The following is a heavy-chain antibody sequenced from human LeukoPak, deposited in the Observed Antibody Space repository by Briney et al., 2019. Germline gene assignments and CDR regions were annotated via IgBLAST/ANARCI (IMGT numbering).Heavy chain of an antibody. D-gene: IGHD2-2*02. V-gene: IGHV1-2*02. CDR3: ARVPGPYTTSRFDF. J-gene: IGHJ4*02. CDR2: IGPDSGGT. CDR1: GYTFTGYY. Sequence: GASVKVSCKTSGYTFTGYYLHWVRQAPGQRPEWMGRIGPDSGGTHYGQKFQGRVTVTRDTSITTVYMELSGLTSDDTAVYYCARVPGPYTTSRFDFWGPGTLVTVSS.